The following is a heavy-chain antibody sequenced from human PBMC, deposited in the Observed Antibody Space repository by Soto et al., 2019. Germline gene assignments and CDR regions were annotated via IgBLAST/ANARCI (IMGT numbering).Heavy chain of an antibody. J-gene: IGHJ4*02. Sequence: EVQLLESGGGLVQPGGSLRLSCAASGFTFSSYAMSWVRQAPGKGLEWVSAISGSGGSTYYADSVKGRFTITRDNSKNKLYQQMSIRRAEDTAVYYCAKAQRRYSSGWLDYWGQGTVVTVSS. CDR1: GFTFSSYA. CDR3: AKAQRRYSSGWLDY. V-gene: IGHV3-23*01. D-gene: IGHD6-19*01. CDR2: ISGSGGST.